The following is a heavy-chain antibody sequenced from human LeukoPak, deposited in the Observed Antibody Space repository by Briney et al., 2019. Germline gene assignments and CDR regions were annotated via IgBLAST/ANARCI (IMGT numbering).Heavy chain of an antibody. CDR1: GATFSSGDQY. Sequence: SETLSLTCTVSGATFSSGDQYWNWIRQSPGKGLEWIGSIHPSGTLYNNPSLESRVTMSMDTSKNQFSLNLNPVTAADTAVYFCSRGLDSRKLGYWGQGTLVTVSS. J-gene: IGHJ4*02. V-gene: IGHV4-31*03. CDR3: SRGLDSRKLGY. CDR2: IHPSGTL. D-gene: IGHD3-22*01.